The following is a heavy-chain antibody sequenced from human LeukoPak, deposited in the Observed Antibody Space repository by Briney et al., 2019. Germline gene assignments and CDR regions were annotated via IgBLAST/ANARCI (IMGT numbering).Heavy chain of an antibody. D-gene: IGHD3-22*01. Sequence: GESLKISCKGSGYSFTSYWIGWVRQMPGKGLEWMGIIYPGDSDTRYSPSFQGQVTISADKSISTAYLQWSSLEASDTAMYYCASTYYYDSSGYYFDAFDIWGQGTMVTVSS. CDR1: GYSFTSYW. CDR2: IYPGDSDT. CDR3: ASTYYYDSSGYYFDAFDI. V-gene: IGHV5-51*01. J-gene: IGHJ3*02.